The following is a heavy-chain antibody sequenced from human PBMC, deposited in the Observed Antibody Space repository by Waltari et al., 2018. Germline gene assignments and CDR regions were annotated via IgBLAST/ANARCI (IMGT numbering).Heavy chain of an antibody. CDR1: GFTFISYA. V-gene: IGHV3-23*04. J-gene: IGHJ5*02. D-gene: IGHD3-3*01. Sequence: EVQLVESGGGLVQPGGSLRLSCAASGFTFISYAMSCVRQAPGKGLEWVSAISGSGGSTYYADSVKGRFNISRDNSKNTLYLQMNSLRAEDTAVYYCAKVAGYYDFWSGYYSDWFDPWGQGTLVTVSS. CDR2: ISGSGGST. CDR3: AKVAGYYDFWSGYYSDWFDP.